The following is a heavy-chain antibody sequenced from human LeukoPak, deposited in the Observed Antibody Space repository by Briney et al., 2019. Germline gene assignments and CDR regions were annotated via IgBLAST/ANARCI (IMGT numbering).Heavy chain of an antibody. CDR2: INNDGSTT. J-gene: IGHJ3*02. D-gene: IGHD2-15*01. Sequence: PGGSLRLSCAASGFTFANTWMHWVRQAPGKGLVWVSLINNDGSTTNYADSVKGRFTISRDNAKNTVYLQMNSLRAEDTAVYYCAREFCSGGSCRAAFDIWGQGTMVTVSS. CDR3: AREFCSGGSCRAAFDI. CDR1: GFTFANTW. V-gene: IGHV3-74*01.